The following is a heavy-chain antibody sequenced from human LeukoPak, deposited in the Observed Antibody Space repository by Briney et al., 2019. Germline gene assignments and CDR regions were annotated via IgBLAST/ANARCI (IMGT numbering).Heavy chain of an antibody. J-gene: IGHJ4*02. CDR1: GSTFTGYY. D-gene: IGHD1-26*01. V-gene: IGHV1-2*02. Sequence: ASVKVSCKASGSTFTGYYIHWVRQAPGQGLEWMGWIHPNSGGTNYAQKFQGRVTMTRDTSISTAYMGLSRLRSDDTAVYYCARGRGSWGFDYWGQGTLVTVSS. CDR3: ARGRGSWGFDY. CDR2: IHPNSGGT.